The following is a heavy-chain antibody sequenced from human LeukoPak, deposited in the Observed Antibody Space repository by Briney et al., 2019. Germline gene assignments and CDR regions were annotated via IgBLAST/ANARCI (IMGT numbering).Heavy chain of an antibody. J-gene: IGHJ4*02. D-gene: IGHD4-17*01. V-gene: IGHV3-23*01. CDR1: GFTFNIYV. Sequence: GGSLRLSCAASGFTFNIYVLTWVRQAPGEGLEWVSAITATGSSTYYADSVKGRFTISRDNSKNTLYLQMDSLRAEDTAGYYCAKVRVRWVTTVTTFDYWGQGTLVTVSS. CDR2: ITATGSST. CDR3: AKVRVRWVTTVTTFDY.